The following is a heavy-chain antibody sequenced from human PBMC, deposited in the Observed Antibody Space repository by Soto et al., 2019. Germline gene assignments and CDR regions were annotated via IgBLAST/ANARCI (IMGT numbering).Heavy chain of an antibody. D-gene: IGHD2-15*01. CDR3: AKEVRTGGGP. Sequence: EVQMLESGGGLVQPGGSLRLSCVGSGFTFSSFAISWVRQAPGKGLEWVSAMSGSGSTTYYADSVKGRFTISGDNSKNTVYLQINSLRAEDTAVYYCAKEVRTGGGPWGPGTLVTVSS. CDR2: MSGSGSTT. J-gene: IGHJ5*02. CDR1: GFTFSSFA. V-gene: IGHV3-23*01.